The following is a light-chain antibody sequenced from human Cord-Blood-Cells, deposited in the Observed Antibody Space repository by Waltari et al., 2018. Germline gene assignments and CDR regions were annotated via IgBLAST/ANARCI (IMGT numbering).Light chain of an antibody. J-gene: IGLJ2*01. CDR3: SSYTSSSTHVV. Sequence: QSALTQPASVSGSPGQSITISCTGTSSDVGGFNYVSWYQQPPGKAPKLMIYEGSERPSGVSNRFSGSKSGNTASLTISGLQAEDEADYYGSSYTSSSTHVVFGGGTKLTVL. V-gene: IGLV2-14*01. CDR1: SSDVGGFNY. CDR2: EGS.